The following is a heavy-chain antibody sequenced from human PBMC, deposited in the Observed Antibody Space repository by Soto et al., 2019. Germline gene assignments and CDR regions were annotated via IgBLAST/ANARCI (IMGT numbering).Heavy chain of an antibody. V-gene: IGHV3-21*01. D-gene: IGHD6-13*01. J-gene: IGHJ4*02. CDR1: GFTFSSYA. CDR3: ARGAAAGSDY. CDR2: ISSGSSYI. Sequence: DVKLVESGGGLVKPGGSLRLSCAASGFTFSSYAMNWVRQAPGKGLEWVSSISSGSSYIYYADSVKGRFTISRDNAKNSLFLQMNSLRAEDTAVYYCARGAAAGSDYWGQGTLVTVSS.